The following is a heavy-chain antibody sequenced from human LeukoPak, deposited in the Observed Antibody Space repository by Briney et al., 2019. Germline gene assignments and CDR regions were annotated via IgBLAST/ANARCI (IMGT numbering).Heavy chain of an antibody. CDR1: GGSISSYY. CDR3: ARANPYYYDSSAPDV. J-gene: IGHJ6*02. Sequence: SETLSLTCTVSGGSISSYYWSWIRQPPGKGLEWIGYIYYSGSTNYNPSLKSRVTISVDTSKNQFSLKLSSVTAADTAVYYCARANPYYYDSSAPDVWGQGTTVTVSS. CDR2: IYYSGST. V-gene: IGHV4-59*01. D-gene: IGHD3-22*01.